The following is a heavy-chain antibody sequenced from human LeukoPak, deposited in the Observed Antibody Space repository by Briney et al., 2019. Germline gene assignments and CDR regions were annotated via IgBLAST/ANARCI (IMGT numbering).Heavy chain of an antibody. V-gene: IGHV1-2*02. Sequence: ASVKVSCKASGYTFTGYYMHWVRQAPGQGLEWMGGIIPIFGTANYAQKFQGRVTMTRDTSISTAYMEMNSLTSDDTAVYYCARSARHCNNGVCFTDYYIDLWGKGTTVTVSS. D-gene: IGHD2-8*01. CDR2: IIPIFGTA. CDR1: GYTFTGYY. J-gene: IGHJ6*03. CDR3: ARSARHCNNGVCFTDYYIDL.